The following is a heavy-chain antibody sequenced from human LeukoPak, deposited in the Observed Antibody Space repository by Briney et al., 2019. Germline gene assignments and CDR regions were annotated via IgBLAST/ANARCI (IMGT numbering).Heavy chain of an antibody. CDR2: IYTSGST. J-gene: IGHJ4*02. CDR1: GGSLSSYY. V-gene: IGHV4-4*07. D-gene: IGHD6-19*01. Sequence: SETLSLTCTVSGGSLSSYYWSWIRQPAGKGLEWIGRIYTSGSTNYNPSLTSRVTISADTSKNQFSLKLSSVTAADTAVYYCAREVYSSGWYVDYFDYWGQGTLVTVSS. CDR3: AREVYSSGWYVDYFDY.